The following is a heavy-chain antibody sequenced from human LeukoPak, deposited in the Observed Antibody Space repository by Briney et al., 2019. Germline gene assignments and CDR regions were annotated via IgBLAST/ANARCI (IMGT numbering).Heavy chain of an antibody. CDR2: ISYDGSNK. CDR3: ARESGY. V-gene: IGHV3-30-3*01. J-gene: IGHJ4*02. CDR1: GFTLSSYA. Sequence: GGSRGLSWAASGFTLSSYAMHWFRQAPGKGLEWVAVISYDGSNKYYADSVKGRFTISRDNSKNTLYLQMNSLRAEDTAVYYCARESGYWGQGTLVTVSS.